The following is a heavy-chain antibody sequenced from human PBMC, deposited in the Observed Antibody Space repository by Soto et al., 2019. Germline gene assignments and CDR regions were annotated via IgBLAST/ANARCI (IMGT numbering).Heavy chain of an antibody. CDR1: GDTFKNCV. CDR3: AAELVFGKLSVV. Sequence: QVQVVQSGVEVRRPGSSVKVSCKASGDTFKNCVISWVRQAPGQGLEWMGGIIPLFGTTDFALRFHGRLTIPPNESTTTACLDLYRRRSEDSATYFCAAELVFGKLSVVCGQRTTVIVSS. D-gene: IGHD3-10*01. J-gene: IGHJ6*02. V-gene: IGHV1-69*01. CDR2: IIPLFGTT.